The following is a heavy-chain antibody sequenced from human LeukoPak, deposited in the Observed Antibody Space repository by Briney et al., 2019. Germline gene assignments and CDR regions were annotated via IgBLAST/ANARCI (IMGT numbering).Heavy chain of an antibody. D-gene: IGHD4-17*01. V-gene: IGHV3-33*01. CDR2: IWYDGGNK. Sequence: GRSLRLSCAASGFTFTSYGMHWVRQAPGKGLEWVAVIWYDGGNKYYADSVKGRFTISRDNSKNTLYLQMNSLRAEDTAVYYCARDPDYGDHGEAFDIWGQGTMVTVSS. CDR3: ARDPDYGDHGEAFDI. CDR1: GFTFTSYG. J-gene: IGHJ3*02.